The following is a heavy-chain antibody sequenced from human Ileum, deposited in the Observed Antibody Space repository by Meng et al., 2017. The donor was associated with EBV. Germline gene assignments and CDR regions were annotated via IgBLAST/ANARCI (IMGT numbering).Heavy chain of an antibody. CDR3: ARSWGGGSSKE. V-gene: IGHV7-4-1*02. J-gene: IGHJ4*02. CDR2: IDTKTGNP. D-gene: IGHD2-15*01. CDR1: GYRFTSYA. Sequence: QVLLVESGSELKEPGTSVKISCETSGYRFTSYALNWVRQAPGQGLEWMGWIDTKTGNPSYAPGFTGRFVFSSETSVSTAYLQISSLKAADTAVYYCARSWGGGSSKEWGQGTLVTVSS.